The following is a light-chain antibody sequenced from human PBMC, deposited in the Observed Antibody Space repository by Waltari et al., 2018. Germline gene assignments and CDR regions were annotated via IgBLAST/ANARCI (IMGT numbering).Light chain of an antibody. J-gene: IGKJ1*01. CDR1: QSVSRA. Sequence: CRASQSVSRALAWYQQKPGQAPSLLIYGASTRATGIPDRFSGSGSGTDFSLTISRLEPDDFAVYYCQHYLRLPVTFGQGTTVEI. CDR3: QHYLRLPVT. V-gene: IGKV3-20*01. CDR2: GAS.